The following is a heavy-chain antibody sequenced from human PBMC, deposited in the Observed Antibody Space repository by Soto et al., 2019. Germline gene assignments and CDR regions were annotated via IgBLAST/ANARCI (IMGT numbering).Heavy chain of an antibody. CDR2: MHYTGFS. V-gene: IGHV4-59*02. J-gene: IGHJ1*01. D-gene: IGHD6-13*01. CDR1: GDSVTSHY. Sequence: PSETLSLTCSFSGDSVTSHYLTWIRQSPEKGLEWIGYMHYTGFSHYNPSLKSRLTISVDRSKNQFSLQLTSVTAEDTAVYYCARLPAPGTPEYFQHWGQGTLVTVSS. CDR3: ARLPAPGTPEYFQH.